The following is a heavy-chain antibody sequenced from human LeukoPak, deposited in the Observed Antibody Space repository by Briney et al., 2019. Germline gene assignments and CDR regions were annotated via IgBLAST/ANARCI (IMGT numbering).Heavy chain of an antibody. CDR2: ISGSGSSGGST. J-gene: IGHJ4*02. Sequence: PGGSLRLSCVASGFTLRSYVMNWVRQTPGKGLEWVSSISGSGSSGGSTYYADSVKGRFTISRDNSKNTLYLQMNSLRAEDTAVYYCAKSGYNRFDYWGQGILVTVSP. CDR3: AKSGYNRFDY. CDR1: GFTLRSYV. D-gene: IGHD5-24*01. V-gene: IGHV3-23*01.